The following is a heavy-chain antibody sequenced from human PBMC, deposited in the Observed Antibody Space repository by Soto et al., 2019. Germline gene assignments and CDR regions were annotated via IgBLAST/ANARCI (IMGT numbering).Heavy chain of an antibody. D-gene: IGHD2-21*01. CDR2: MNPDSENT. CDR1: GYTFTNYD. V-gene: IGHV1-8*01. J-gene: IGHJ6*02. CDR3: TRAQVGLGSYFGLDV. Sequence: QVHLVQSGAEVKQPGASVRVSGKASGYTFTNYDITWVRQATGQGLEWMGWMNPDSENTGSPKNFQGRVTMTVNTAITTAYMDLTSLRSEDTADYCCTRAQVGLGSYFGLDVWGQWTTVTVSS.